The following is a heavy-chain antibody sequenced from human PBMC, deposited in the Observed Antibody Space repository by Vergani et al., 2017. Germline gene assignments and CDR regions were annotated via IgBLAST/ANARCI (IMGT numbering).Heavy chain of an antibody. D-gene: IGHD2-2*01. CDR3: AGSYCSRTSCYYVDY. V-gene: IGHV1-69*18. CDR2: IIPLFGTA. Sequence: QVQLVQSGAEVKKPGSSVKVSCKASGGTFSSYAISWGRQAPGQGLEWMGRIIPLFGTANYAQKFQGRVTITADESTSKAYMELSSLRSEDTAVYSCAGSYCSRTSCYYVDYWGQGTLVTVSS. CDR1: GGTFSSYA. J-gene: IGHJ4*02.